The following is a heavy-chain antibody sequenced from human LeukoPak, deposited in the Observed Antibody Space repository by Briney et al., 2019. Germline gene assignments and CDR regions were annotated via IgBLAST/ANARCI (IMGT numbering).Heavy chain of an antibody. CDR3: AIVTTADGY. V-gene: IGHV1-2*02. CDR2: INPTHGGT. CDR1: GYTFTSYY. Sequence: GASVKVSCKASGYTFTSYYMHWVRQAPGQGLEWMGWINPTHGGTNFAQKFQGRVTMTRDTSITTAYMELTRLISDDTAMYYCAIVTTADGYWGQGTPLTVSS. J-gene: IGHJ4*02. D-gene: IGHD4-17*01.